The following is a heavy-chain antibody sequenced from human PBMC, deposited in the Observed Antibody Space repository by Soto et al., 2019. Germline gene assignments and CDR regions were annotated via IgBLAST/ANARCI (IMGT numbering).Heavy chain of an antibody. Sequence: QVQLVQSGAEVKKPGSSVKVSCKASGGTFSSYAISWVRQAPGQGLEWMGGIIPIFGTANYAQKFQGRVTITADESTSTAYMELSSLRSEDTAVYYCARDRYVGAHPLRPHVKDYGMDVWGQGTTVTVSS. CDR1: GGTFSSYA. CDR3: ARDRYVGAHPLRPHVKDYGMDV. J-gene: IGHJ6*02. D-gene: IGHD4-17*01. CDR2: IIPIFGTA. V-gene: IGHV1-69*01.